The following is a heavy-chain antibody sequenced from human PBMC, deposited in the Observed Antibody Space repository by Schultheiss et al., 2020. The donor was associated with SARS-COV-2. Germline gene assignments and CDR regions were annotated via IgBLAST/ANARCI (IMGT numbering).Heavy chain of an antibody. V-gene: IGHV3-72*01. J-gene: IGHJ4*02. Sequence: GESLKISCAASGFTFSDHFMDWVRQAPGKGLEWVGRSRNKAKNYATEYAASVKGRFTISRDNSKNSFFLQMNSLRAEDTAVYYCARDYGDYGPFDYWGQGTLVTVSS. CDR3: ARDYGDYGPFDY. CDR1: GFTFSDHF. D-gene: IGHD4-17*01. CDR2: SRNKAKNYAT.